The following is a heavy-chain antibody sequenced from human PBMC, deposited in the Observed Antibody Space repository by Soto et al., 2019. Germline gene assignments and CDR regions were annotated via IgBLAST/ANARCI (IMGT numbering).Heavy chain of an antibody. D-gene: IGHD6-13*01. J-gene: IGHJ4*01. V-gene: IGHV1-69*12. CDR1: GDSFKTYS. CDR3: TRLCGIAENEC. Sequence: QVQLVQSGAEVKKPGSSVKVSCKSSGDSFKTYSLSCVRQAPGQGLEWMGGVVPILGNPMYAQKFQDRVTITADESTSTVFIELTSLISDDTAAYYCTRLCGIAENECWGQGTRVTVSS. CDR2: VVPILGNP.